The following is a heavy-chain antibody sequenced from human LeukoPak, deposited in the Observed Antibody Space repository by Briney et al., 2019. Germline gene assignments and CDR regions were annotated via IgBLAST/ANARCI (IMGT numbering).Heavy chain of an antibody. Sequence: GGSLRLSCVASGLPIADFAMHWVRQAPGKGLEWVSLISGDGVSTFYADSVKGRFSISRDNSKNSLYLEMNSLRTEDAAMYYCAKELGKFDYWGQGTLVAVSS. D-gene: IGHD3-3*02. V-gene: IGHV3-43*02. CDR3: AKELGKFDY. CDR1: GLPIADFA. CDR2: ISGDGVST. J-gene: IGHJ4*02.